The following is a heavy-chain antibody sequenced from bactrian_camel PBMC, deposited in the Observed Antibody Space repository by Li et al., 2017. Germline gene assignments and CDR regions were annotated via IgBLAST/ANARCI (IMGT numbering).Heavy chain of an antibody. J-gene: IGHJ4*01. V-gene: IGHV3S54*01. CDR1: GYHFINNC. CDR3: SSQYTY. CDR2: LSTLTLTT. Sequence: HVQLVESGGGSVQAGGSLRLSCSGSGYHFINNCVTWFRQAPKKEREGVAGLSTLTLTTYYADSVKGRFTISRDNAKNTLYLQMNSLKSEDTALYRCSSQYTYWGQGTQVTVS.